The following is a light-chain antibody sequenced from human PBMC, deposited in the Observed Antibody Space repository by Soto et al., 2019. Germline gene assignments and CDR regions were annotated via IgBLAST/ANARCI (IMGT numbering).Light chain of an antibody. CDR2: DAS. CDR3: QQYGSSRT. V-gene: IGKV3-20*01. CDR1: QSVSSRS. Sequence: ETVLTQSPGTLSLSPGERATLSCRASQSVSSRSLAWYQQKPGQAPRLLIYDASSRATGIQDRFSGSGSGTDFSLTISRLEPEDFAVYYCQQYGSSRTFGQGTKVDIK. J-gene: IGKJ1*01.